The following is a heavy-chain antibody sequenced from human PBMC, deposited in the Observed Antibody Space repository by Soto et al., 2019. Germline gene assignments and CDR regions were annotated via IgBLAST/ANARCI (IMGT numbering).Heavy chain of an antibody. Sequence: SVKVSCKASGGTFRNPVFNWVRQAPGQGLEWMGGIIPIIGTPNYAQKFQGRVTITADASTNTVYLDVSSLRSQDTAVYYCARDLEFRDGNISHLDYWGQGTMMTVYS. CDR3: ARDLEFRDGNISHLDY. CDR1: GGTFRNPV. D-gene: IGHD5-12*01. V-gene: IGHV1-69*13. CDR2: IIPIIGTP. J-gene: IGHJ4*02.